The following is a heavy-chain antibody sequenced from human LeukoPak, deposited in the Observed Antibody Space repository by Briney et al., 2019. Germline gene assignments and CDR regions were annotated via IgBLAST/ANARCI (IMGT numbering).Heavy chain of an antibody. J-gene: IGHJ6*02. Sequence: GGSLRLSCAASGFIFSTYTMHWVRQAPGKGLEWVAIISYDGSNKYYADSVKGRFTISRDNSNNTLYLQMNSLRAEDTAVYYCARAVRGYDSVYYYGMDVWGQGTTVTVSS. CDR3: ARAVRGYDSVYYYGMDV. CDR2: ISYDGSNK. CDR1: GFIFSTYT. D-gene: IGHD5-12*01. V-gene: IGHV3-30-3*01.